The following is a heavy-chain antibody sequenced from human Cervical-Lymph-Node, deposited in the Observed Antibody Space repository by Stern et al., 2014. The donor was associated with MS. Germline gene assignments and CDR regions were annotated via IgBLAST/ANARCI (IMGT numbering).Heavy chain of an antibody. CDR3: AKGGSGSYLD. CDR1: GFGFRRYA. Sequence: VQLVESGGGGVQPGRSLRLSCAASGFGFRRYALHWVRQAPGKGMEWVARISYDGRDKYYTDSVKGRFTVSRDNSNNTVDLEMNSLRLEDTAVYYCAKGGSGSYLDWGQGSLVTVSS. D-gene: IGHD1-26*01. CDR2: ISYDGRDK. J-gene: IGHJ4*02. V-gene: IGHV3-30*04.